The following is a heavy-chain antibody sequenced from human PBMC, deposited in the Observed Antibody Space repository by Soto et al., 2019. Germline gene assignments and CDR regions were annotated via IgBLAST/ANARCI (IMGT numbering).Heavy chain of an antibody. CDR2: IYHSGST. D-gene: IGHD5-18*01. V-gene: IGHV4-30-2*01. CDR3: ARDRGYRYGYDY. Sequence: SETLSLTCAVSGGSISSGGYSWSWIRQPPGKGLEWIGYIYHSGSTYYNPSLKSRVTISVDRSKNQFSLKLSSVTAADTAVYYSARDRGYRYGYDYWGQGTLVTV. CDR1: GGSISSGGYS. J-gene: IGHJ4*02.